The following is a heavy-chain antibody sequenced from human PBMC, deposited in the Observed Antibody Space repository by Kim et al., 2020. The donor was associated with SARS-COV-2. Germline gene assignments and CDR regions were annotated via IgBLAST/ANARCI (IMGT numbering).Heavy chain of an antibody. CDR2: IYYSGST. V-gene: IGHV4-31*03. CDR1: GGSISSGGYY. J-gene: IGHJ6*02. D-gene: IGHD3-10*01. Sequence: SETLSLTCTVSGGSISSGGYYWSWIRQHPGKGLEWIGYIYYSGSTYYNPSLKSRVTISVDTSKNQFSLKLSSVTAADTAVYYCARVAMVRGVTVGDYYYYGMDVWGQGTTVTVSS. CDR3: ARVAMVRGVTVGDYYYYGMDV.